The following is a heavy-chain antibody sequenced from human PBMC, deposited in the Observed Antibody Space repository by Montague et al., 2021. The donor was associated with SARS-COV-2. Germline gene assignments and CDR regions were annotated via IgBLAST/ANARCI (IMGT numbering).Heavy chain of an antibody. D-gene: IGHD3-9*01. CDR1: GGSFSGYY. CDR2: SNHSGGT. Sequence: SETLSLTCAVYGGSFSGYYWSWIRQPPGKGLEWIGESNHSGGTNYNPDLKGRVTISVDTSKNQFSLKLSSVTAADTAVYYCARDSRTDFDWLFPDSGSYYYYMDVWGKGTTVTVSS. V-gene: IGHV4-34*01. CDR3: ARDSRTDFDWLFPDSGSYYYYMDV. J-gene: IGHJ6*03.